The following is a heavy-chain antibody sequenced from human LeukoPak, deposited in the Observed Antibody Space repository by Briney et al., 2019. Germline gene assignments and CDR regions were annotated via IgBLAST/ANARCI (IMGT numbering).Heavy chain of an antibody. CDR1: GYTFTGHY. J-gene: IGHJ3*02. CDR3: ARATYAFDM. CDR2: ISPNSGGT. V-gene: IGHV1-2*06. Sequence: ASVKVSCKASGYTFTGHYLHWMRQAPGQGLEWMGRISPNSGGTNYAQRFQGRVTMTRDTSISTAYMELSRLRSDDTALYYCARATYAFDMWGQGTMVTVFS.